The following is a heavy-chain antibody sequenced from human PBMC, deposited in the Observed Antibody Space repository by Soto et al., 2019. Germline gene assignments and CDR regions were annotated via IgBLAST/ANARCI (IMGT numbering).Heavy chain of an antibody. CDR2: ILVDGRT. CDR3: AKETATGGGAFDI. D-gene: IGHD2-8*02. Sequence: GGSLRLSCAASGFICSSYDMSWVRQAPGKGLEWVSTILVDGRTFYVDSVKGRFTISRDSSQNTVYMQMNSLTAGDTALYYCAKETATGGGAFDICGQGAMVTV. CDR1: GFICSSYD. J-gene: IGHJ3*02. V-gene: IGHV3-23*02.